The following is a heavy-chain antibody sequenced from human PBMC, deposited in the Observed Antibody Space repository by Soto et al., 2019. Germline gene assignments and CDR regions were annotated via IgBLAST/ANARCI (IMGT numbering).Heavy chain of an antibody. CDR3: ARGPSVGYCSGVNCHLGF. J-gene: IGHJ4*02. D-gene: IGHD2-15*01. CDR1: GFSFDSVI. CDR2: ISSSSNYI. Sequence: PEGSLRLSCAASGFSFDSVIMNWVREAPGKGLEWVSFISSSSNYIDYADSVRGRFTISRDNAKNSLYLQMNSLRAEDTALYYCARGPSVGYCSGVNCHLGFWGQRTLVTVSS. V-gene: IGHV3-21*01.